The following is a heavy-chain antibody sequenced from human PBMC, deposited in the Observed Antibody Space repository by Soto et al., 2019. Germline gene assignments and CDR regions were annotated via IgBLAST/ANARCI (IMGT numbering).Heavy chain of an antibody. V-gene: IGHV3-23*01. D-gene: IGHD5-12*01. CDR3: AADGRGDIVATPPHIWFDP. J-gene: IGHJ5*02. CDR1: GFTFSSYA. CDR2: ISGSGGST. Sequence: GGSLRLSCAASGFTFSSYAMSWVRQAPGKGLEWVSAISGSGGSTYYADSVKGRFTISRDNSKNTLYLQMNSLRAEDTAVYYCAADGRGDIVATPPHIWFDPWGQGTLVTVSS.